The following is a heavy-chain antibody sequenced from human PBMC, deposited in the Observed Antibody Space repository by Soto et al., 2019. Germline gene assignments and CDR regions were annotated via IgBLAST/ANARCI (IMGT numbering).Heavy chain of an antibody. CDR3: AAAKSSSWYLTRNYYYYYGMDV. Sequence: SVKVSCKASGFTFTSSAVQWVRQARGQRLEWIGWIVVGSGNTNYAQKFQERVTITRDMSTSTAYMELSSLRSEDTAVYYCAAAKSSSWYLTRNYYYYYGMDVWGQGTTVTAP. J-gene: IGHJ6*02. CDR2: IVVGSGNT. V-gene: IGHV1-58*01. CDR1: GFTFTSSA. D-gene: IGHD6-13*01.